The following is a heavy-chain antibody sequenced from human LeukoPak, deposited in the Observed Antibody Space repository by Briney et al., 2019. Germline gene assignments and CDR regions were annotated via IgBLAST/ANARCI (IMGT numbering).Heavy chain of an antibody. Sequence: ASVKVSCKASGYTFTDYYMHWVRQAPGQGLEWIGWINPNSGGTNFAQKFQGRVTMTRDTSISTAYMELSRLTSDDTAVYFFLQAEDGIRYFDWLYVFDYWGQGTLVTVSS. CDR2: INPNSGGT. J-gene: IGHJ4*02. V-gene: IGHV1-2*02. D-gene: IGHD3-9*01. CDR1: GYTFTDYY. CDR3: LQAEDGIRYFDWLYVFDY.